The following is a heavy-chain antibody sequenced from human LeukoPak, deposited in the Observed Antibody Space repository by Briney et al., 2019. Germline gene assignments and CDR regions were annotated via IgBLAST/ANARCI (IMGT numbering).Heavy chain of an antibody. Sequence: PGGSLRLSCAASGFTFSSYAMSWVRQAPGKGLEWVSAISGSGGSTYYADSVKGRFTISRDNSKNTLYLQMNSLRAEDTAVYYCARDLIAAAGTEPYWYFDLWGRGTLVTVSS. D-gene: IGHD6-13*01. V-gene: IGHV3-23*01. CDR3: ARDLIAAAGTEPYWYFDL. CDR1: GFTFSSYA. J-gene: IGHJ2*01. CDR2: ISGSGGST.